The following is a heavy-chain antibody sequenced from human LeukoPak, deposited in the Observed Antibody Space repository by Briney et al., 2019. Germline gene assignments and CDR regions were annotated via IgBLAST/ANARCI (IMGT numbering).Heavy chain of an antibody. CDR3: AKYSSSTNYYYGMDV. D-gene: IGHD6-13*01. Sequence: PGGSLRLSCAASGFTFSTYAMTWVRQAPGRGLEWVSVISGGAPNTYYADSVKGRFTISRDNAKNSLYLQMNSLRAEDTAVYYCAKYSSSTNYYYGMDVWGQGTTVTVSS. J-gene: IGHJ6*02. V-gene: IGHV3-23*01. CDR2: ISGGAPNT. CDR1: GFTFSTYA.